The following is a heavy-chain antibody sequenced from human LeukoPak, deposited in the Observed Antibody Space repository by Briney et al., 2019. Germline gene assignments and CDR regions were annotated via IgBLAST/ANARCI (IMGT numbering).Heavy chain of an antibody. V-gene: IGHV3-7*01. J-gene: IGHJ4*02. D-gene: IGHD2-2*02. CDR3: ASAIPADYFGY. CDR2: IKQHGSEK. CDR1: GFTFSSYW. Sequence: QPGGSLRLSCAASGFTFSSYWMSWVRQAPGKGLEWVANIKQHGSEKYYADSVKGRFTISRDNAKNSLYLQMNSLRAEDTAVYYCASAIPADYFGYWGQGTLVTVSS.